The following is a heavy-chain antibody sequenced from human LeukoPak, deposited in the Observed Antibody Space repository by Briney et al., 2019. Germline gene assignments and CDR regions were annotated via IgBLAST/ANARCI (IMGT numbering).Heavy chain of an antibody. J-gene: IGHJ4*02. CDR2: IKQDGSEK. V-gene: IGHV3-7*01. CDR1: GFTFGSYW. Sequence: PGGSLRLSCAASGFTFGSYWMNWIRQAPGKGLEWVANIKQDGSEKFYVDSVKGRFIISRDNAKNSLYLQMNSLRAEDTAVYFCVREDYYYASGVWGQGTLVTVSS. D-gene: IGHD3-10*01. CDR3: VREDYYYASGV.